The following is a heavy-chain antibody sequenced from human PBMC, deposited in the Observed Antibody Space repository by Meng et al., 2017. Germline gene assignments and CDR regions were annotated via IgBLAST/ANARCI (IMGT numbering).Heavy chain of an antibody. V-gene: IGHV7-4-1*02. Sequence: QGQRGQSCVGLKKPGATVKVSCKASGYTFTSYAMNWVRQAPGQGLEWMGWINTNTGNPTYAQGFTGRFVFSLDTSVSTAYLQISSLKAEDTAVYYCAREGRVDFDYWGQGTLVTVSS. CDR3: AREGRVDFDY. D-gene: IGHD1-26*01. CDR2: INTNTGNP. CDR1: GYTFTSYA. J-gene: IGHJ4*02.